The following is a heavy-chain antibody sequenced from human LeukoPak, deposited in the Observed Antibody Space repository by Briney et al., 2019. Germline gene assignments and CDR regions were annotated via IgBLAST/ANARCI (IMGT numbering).Heavy chain of an antibody. Sequence: PGGSLRLSCAASGFTFSSYAMSWVRQAPGKGLEWVSAISGSGGSTYYADSVKGRFTISRDNSKNTLYLQMNSLRAEDTAVYYCAKDQSAYPPPSSPYYYDSSGSSSANFDYWGQGTLVTVSS. CDR2: ISGSGGST. CDR1: GFTFSSYA. D-gene: IGHD3-22*01. J-gene: IGHJ4*02. V-gene: IGHV3-23*01. CDR3: AKDQSAYPPPSSPYYYDSSGSSSANFDY.